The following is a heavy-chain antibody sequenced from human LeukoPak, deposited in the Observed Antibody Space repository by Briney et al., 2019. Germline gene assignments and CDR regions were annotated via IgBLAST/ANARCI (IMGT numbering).Heavy chain of an antibody. Sequence: PGGSLRLSYAASGFTFSSYAMSWVRQAPGKGLEWVSAISGSGGSTYYADSVKGRFTISRDNSKNTLYLQMNSLRAEDTAVYYCAKDPAIVSSSWYFWGQGTLVTVSS. CDR2: ISGSGGST. D-gene: IGHD6-13*01. J-gene: IGHJ4*02. CDR1: GFTFSSYA. V-gene: IGHV3-23*01. CDR3: AKDPAIVSSSWYF.